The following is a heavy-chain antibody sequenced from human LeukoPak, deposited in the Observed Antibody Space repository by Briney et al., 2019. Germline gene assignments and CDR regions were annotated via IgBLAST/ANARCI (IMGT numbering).Heavy chain of an antibody. J-gene: IGHJ4*02. D-gene: IGHD6-13*01. CDR2: IHGTGGT. Sequence: PSETLSLTCTVSGGSITGYYWSWIRQPAGKGLEWIGRIHGTGGTDYNPSLKSRVTMSVDTSKNQFSLKLTSVTAADTAVYYCAKDGSSWPFFDSWGQGTLVTVSS. V-gene: IGHV4-4*07. CDR1: GGSITGYY. CDR3: AKDGSSWPFFDS.